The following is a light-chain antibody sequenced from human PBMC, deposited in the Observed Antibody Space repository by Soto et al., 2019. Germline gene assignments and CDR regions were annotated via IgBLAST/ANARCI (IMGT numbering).Light chain of an antibody. J-gene: IGKJ5*01. V-gene: IGKV3-11*01. CDR2: DAS. CDR1: QNVSSY. CDR3: QQRSNWIT. Sequence: EIVLTQSPATLSLSPGERATLSCRASQNVSSYLAWYQQKPGQAPRLLIYDASNRATGIPARFSGSGSGTDFTLTISSLEPEDFAVYYCQQRSNWITFGQGTRLEIE.